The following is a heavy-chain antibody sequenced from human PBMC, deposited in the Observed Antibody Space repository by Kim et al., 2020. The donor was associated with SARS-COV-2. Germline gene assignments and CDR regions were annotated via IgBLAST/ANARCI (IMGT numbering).Heavy chain of an antibody. Sequence: ASVKVSCKASGYTFTSYGISWVRQAPGQGLEWMGWISAYNGNTNYAQKLQGRVTMTTDTSTSTAYMELRSLRSDDTAVYYCAREGGNCSGGSCYGMDVWGQGTTVTVSS. D-gene: IGHD2-15*01. CDR1: GYTFTSYG. J-gene: IGHJ6*02. CDR3: AREGGNCSGGSCYGMDV. V-gene: IGHV1-18*04. CDR2: ISAYNGNT.